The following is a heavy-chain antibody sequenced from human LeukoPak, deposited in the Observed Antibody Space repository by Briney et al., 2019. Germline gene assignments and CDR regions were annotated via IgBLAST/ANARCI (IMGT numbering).Heavy chain of an antibody. Sequence: SVKVSCKASGGTLSSYAISWVRQAPGQGLEWRGGIIPIFGTANYAQKFQGRVTITADKSTSTAYMELSSLRSEDTAVYYCAAGLKYSSSWTREVAAFDIWGQGTMVTVSS. CDR1: GGTLSSYA. CDR2: IIPIFGTA. J-gene: IGHJ3*02. V-gene: IGHV1-69*06. D-gene: IGHD6-13*01. CDR3: AAGLKYSSSWTREVAAFDI.